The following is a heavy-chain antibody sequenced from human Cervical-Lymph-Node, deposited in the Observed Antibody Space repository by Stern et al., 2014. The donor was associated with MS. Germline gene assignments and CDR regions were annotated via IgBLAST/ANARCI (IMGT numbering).Heavy chain of an antibody. D-gene: IGHD1-1*01. Sequence: EAQLVEPGGGLVQPGGSLRLSCAASGFAFSYYGMSGVRQAPGKGLEWVSTLNPNGKSTHYADSVEGRFAISRDISKNTLYLQMNSLTVEDTATYYCAADPSTGGGPWGQGTLVTVSS. CDR2: LNPNGKST. CDR3: AADPSTGGGP. V-gene: IGHV3-23*04. J-gene: IGHJ4*02. CDR1: GFAFSYYG.